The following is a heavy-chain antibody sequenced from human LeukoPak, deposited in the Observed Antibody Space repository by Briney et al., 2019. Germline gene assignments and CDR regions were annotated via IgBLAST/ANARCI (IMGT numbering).Heavy chain of an antibody. J-gene: IGHJ4*02. D-gene: IGHD1-14*01. CDR2: ISYDGSNK. CDR3: ARGMLPEDFDY. Sequence: SGGSLRLSCAASGFTFSSYAMHWVRQAPGKGLEWVAVISYDGSNKYYADSVKGRFTISRDNPKNTLYLQMNSLRAEDTAVYYCARGMLPEDFDYWGQGTLVTVSS. CDR1: GFTFSSYA. V-gene: IGHV3-30-3*01.